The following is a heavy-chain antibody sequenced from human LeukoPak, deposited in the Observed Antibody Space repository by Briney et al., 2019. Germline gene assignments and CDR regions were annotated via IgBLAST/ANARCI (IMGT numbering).Heavy chain of an antibody. CDR1: GFTFSSYS. CDR3: ARDHFTFGDRGYSYYYFDY. V-gene: IGHV3-48*04. D-gene: IGHD5-18*01. Sequence: PGGSLRLSCGASGFTFSSYSMNWVRQAPGKGLEWVSYISSSSGTIYYADSVKGRFTISRDNAENSLYLQMNSLRAEDTAVYYCARDHFTFGDRGYSYYYFDYWGQGTLVTVSS. CDR2: ISSSSGTI. J-gene: IGHJ4*02.